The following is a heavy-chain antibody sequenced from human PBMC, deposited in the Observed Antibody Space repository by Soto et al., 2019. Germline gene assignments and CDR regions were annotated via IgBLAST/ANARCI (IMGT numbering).Heavy chain of an antibody. CDR3: ARVRYSYGTFWAY. V-gene: IGHV3-30*04. Sequence: QVQLVESGGGVVQPGRSLRLSCAASGFLFSTFAMDWVRQAPGKGLEWVAVTSFDGTTNYYADSVKGRFTISRDNSKNTLYLQMNSLRAEDTAVYYCARVRYSYGTFWAYWGQGTLVTVSS. CDR2: TSFDGTTN. D-gene: IGHD5-18*01. J-gene: IGHJ4*02. CDR1: GFLFSTFA.